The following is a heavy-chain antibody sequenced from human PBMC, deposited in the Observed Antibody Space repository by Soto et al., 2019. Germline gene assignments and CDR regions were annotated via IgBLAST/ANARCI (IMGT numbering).Heavy chain of an antibody. J-gene: IGHJ4*02. D-gene: IGHD6-6*01. Sequence: EVQLVESGGGLVQPGGSLRLSCAASGFTFSNSWMSWVRQAPGKGLEWVANIKQDGSEKYYVDSVKGRFTISRDNAKNSLYLQINSLRAEDTALYYCATSRAAPGNYWGQGTLVTVSS. CDR1: GFTFSNSW. CDR2: IKQDGSEK. V-gene: IGHV3-7*01. CDR3: ATSRAAPGNY.